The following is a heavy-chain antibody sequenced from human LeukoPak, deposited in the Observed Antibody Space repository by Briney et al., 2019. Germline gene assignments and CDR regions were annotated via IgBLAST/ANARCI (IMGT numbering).Heavy chain of an antibody. D-gene: IGHD5-18*01. CDR3: TTEDRIQLWLWC. V-gene: IGHV3-15*01. CDR2: IKSKTDGGTT. J-gene: IGHJ4*02. CDR1: GFTFSNAW. Sequence: GGSLRLSCAASGFTFSNAWMSWVRQAPGKGLEWVGRIKSKTDGGTTDYAAPVKGRFTISRDDSKNTLYLQMNSLKTEDTAVYYCTTEDRIQLWLWCWGQGTLVTVSS.